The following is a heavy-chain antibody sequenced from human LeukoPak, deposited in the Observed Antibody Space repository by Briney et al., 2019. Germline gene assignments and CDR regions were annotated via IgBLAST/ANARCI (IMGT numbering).Heavy chain of an antibody. D-gene: IGHD4-17*01. J-gene: IGHJ4*02. CDR1: GYTFIGYY. CDR3: ARDWSMTTLDY. CDR2: INPNSGGT. Sequence: ASVKVSCKASGYTFIGYYMHWVRQAPGQGLEWMGRINPNSGGTDYAQKFQGRVTMSRDTSISTAYLEVSSLRSDDTAVYYCARDWSMTTLDYWGQGTLVTASS. V-gene: IGHV1-2*06.